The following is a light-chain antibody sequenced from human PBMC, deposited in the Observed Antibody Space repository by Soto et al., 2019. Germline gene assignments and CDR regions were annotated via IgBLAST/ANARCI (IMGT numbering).Light chain of an antibody. CDR1: QVLLHSDGKTY. Sequence: DIVMTQTPLSLPVTSGQPSSISCRSSQVLLHSDGKTYLYWYLQKPGQPPQXLIYEVSNRFSGVPDRFSVSASGTDFTLKLSRVEAEDFGVYDGMQRINYPLTFGGGTKVDIK. CDR3: MQRINYPLT. CDR2: EVS. V-gene: IGKV2D-29*01. J-gene: IGKJ4*01.